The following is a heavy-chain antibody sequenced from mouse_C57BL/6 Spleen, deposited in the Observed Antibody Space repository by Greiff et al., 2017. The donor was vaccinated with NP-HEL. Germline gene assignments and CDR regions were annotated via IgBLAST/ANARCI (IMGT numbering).Heavy chain of an antibody. J-gene: IGHJ1*03. Sequence: DVQLQESGAELVRPGASVKLSCTASGFNIKDDYMHWVKQRPEQGLEWIGWIDPENGDTEYASKFQGKATITADTSSNTAYLQLSSLTSEDTAVYYCTSSSLGYFDVWGTGTTVTVSS. V-gene: IGHV14-4*01. CDR1: GFNIKDDY. CDR2: IDPENGDT. CDR3: TSSSLGYFDV. D-gene: IGHD1-1*01.